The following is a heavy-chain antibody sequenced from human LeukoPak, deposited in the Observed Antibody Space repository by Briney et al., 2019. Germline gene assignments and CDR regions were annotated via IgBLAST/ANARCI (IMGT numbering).Heavy chain of an antibody. J-gene: IGHJ3*01. CDR1: GFTFTSYP. CDR2: ISRNGGST. Sequence: PGGSLRLSCSASGFTFTSYPVRWVRQAPGKGLEYVSGISRNGGSTYYADSVKGRFTISRDNSKNTLYLQMSSLRAEDTAVYYCAKESGSMVAPNSALYGRGQETMVTVSS. V-gene: IGHV3-64D*06. CDR3: AKESGSMVAPNSALYG. D-gene: IGHD4/OR15-4a*01.